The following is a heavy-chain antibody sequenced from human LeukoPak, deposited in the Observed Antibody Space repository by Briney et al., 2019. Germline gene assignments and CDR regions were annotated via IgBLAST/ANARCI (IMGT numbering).Heavy chain of an antibody. CDR1: GYTFTGYY. J-gene: IGHJ4*02. CDR2: INPTSGGT. D-gene: IGHD3-22*01. Sequence: GASVKVSCKTSGYTFTGYYMHWVRQAPGQGLEWMGWINPTSGGTNYAQKSQGRVTMTRDTPISTAYMELSRLRSDDTAVYYCARVWYYYDSTGILTLYFDYWGQGTLVTVSS. CDR3: ARVWYYYDSTGILTLYFDY. V-gene: IGHV1-2*02.